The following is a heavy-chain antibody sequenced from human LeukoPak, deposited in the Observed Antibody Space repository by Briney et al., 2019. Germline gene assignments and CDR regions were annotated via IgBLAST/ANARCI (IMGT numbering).Heavy chain of an antibody. V-gene: IGHV1-69*13. CDR3: ARSGGSSGYYYYYYYGMDV. Sequence: SVKVSCKASGYTFTSYYMHWVRQAPGQGREWMGGIIPIFGTANYAQKFQGRVTITADESTSTDYMDLSSLRSEDTAVYYCARSGGSSGYYYYYYYGMDVWGQGTTVTVSS. CDR2: IIPIFGTA. CDR1: GYTFTSYY. D-gene: IGHD3-22*01. J-gene: IGHJ6*02.